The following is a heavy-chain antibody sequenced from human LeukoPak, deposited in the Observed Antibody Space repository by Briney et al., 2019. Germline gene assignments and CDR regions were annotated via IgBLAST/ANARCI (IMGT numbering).Heavy chain of an antibody. CDR1: GFTVSSNY. Sequence: GGSLRLSCAASGFTVSSNYMSWVRQAPGKGLEWVSVIYSGGSTYYADSVKGRFTISRDNSKNTLYLQMNSLRAEDTAVYYCARSIFGVVRPNYYMDVWGKGTTVTVSS. D-gene: IGHD3-3*01. CDR2: IYSGGST. V-gene: IGHV3-53*01. CDR3: ARSIFGVVRPNYYMDV. J-gene: IGHJ6*03.